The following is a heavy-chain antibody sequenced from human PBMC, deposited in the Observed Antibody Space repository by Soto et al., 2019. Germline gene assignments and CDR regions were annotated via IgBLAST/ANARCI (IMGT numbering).Heavy chain of an antibody. V-gene: IGHV1-46*01. J-gene: IGHJ4*02. CDR2: INPSGGST. CDR1: GYTFTSYY. D-gene: IGHD3-22*01. CDR3: ARVSWGDSSGYYWGGDDY. Sequence: GPSVKVSCKASGYTFTSYYMHWVRQAPGQGLEWMGIINPSGGSTSYAQKFQGRVAMTRDTSTSTVYMELSSLRSEDTAVYYCARVSWGDSSGYYWGGDDYWGQGTLVTVSS.